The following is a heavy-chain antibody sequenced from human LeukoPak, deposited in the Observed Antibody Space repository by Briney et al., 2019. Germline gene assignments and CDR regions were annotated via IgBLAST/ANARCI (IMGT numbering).Heavy chain of an antibody. CDR1: GFTFSSYE. CDR2: ISYDGSNK. D-gene: IGHD1-7*01. V-gene: IGHV3-30*18. CDR3: AKDPSNWNYWGGWFDP. J-gene: IGHJ5*02. Sequence: QPGGSLRLSCAASGFTFSSYEMNWVRQAPGKGLEWVAVISYDGSNKYYADSVKGRFTISRDNSKNTLYLQMNSLRAEDTAVYYCAKDPSNWNYWGGWFDPWGQGTLVTVSS.